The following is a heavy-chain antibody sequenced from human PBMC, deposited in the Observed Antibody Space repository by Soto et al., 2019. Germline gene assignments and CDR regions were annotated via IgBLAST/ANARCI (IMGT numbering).Heavy chain of an antibody. J-gene: IGHJ5*02. CDR3: ATRRYGPFSCFDP. V-gene: IGHV4-39*01. Sequence: SETLSLTCTVSGGSMSSSSYYWGWIRQPPGKGLEWIGSIYYSGSTYYNPSLKSRVTISVDTSKNQFSLKLSSVTAADTAVYYCATRRYGPFSCFDPWGQGTLVTVSS. CDR1: GGSMSSSSYY. CDR2: IYYSGST. D-gene: IGHD3-16*01.